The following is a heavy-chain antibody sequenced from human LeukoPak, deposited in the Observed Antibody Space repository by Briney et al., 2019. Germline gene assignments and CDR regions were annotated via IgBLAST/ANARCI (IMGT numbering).Heavy chain of an antibody. Sequence: ASVKVSCKASGYTFTGYYMHWVRQAPGQGLEWMGWINPNSGGTNYAQKFQGRVTMTRDTSISTAYMELSRLRSDDTAVYYCARGYRNSGSYRDQILYYFDYWGRGTLVTVSS. D-gene: IGHD1-26*01. CDR2: INPNSGGT. CDR1: GYTFTGYY. CDR3: ARGYRNSGSYRDQILYYFDY. V-gene: IGHV1-2*02. J-gene: IGHJ4*02.